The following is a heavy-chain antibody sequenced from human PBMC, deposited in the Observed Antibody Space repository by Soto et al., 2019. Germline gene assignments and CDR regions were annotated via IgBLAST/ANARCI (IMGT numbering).Heavy chain of an antibody. CDR2: ISYDGSNK. Sequence: GGSLRLSCAASGFTFSSYGMHWVRQAPGKGLEWVAVISYDGSNKYYADSVKGRFTISRDNSKNTLYLQMNSLRAEDTAVYYCARIVVLPAVIDYWGQGTLVTVSS. D-gene: IGHD2-2*02. CDR3: ARIVVLPAVIDY. CDR1: GFTFSSYG. V-gene: IGHV3-30*03. J-gene: IGHJ4*02.